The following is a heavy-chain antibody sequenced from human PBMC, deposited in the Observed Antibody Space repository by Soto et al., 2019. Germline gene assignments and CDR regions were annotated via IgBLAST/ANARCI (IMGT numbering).Heavy chain of an antibody. D-gene: IGHD5-12*01. CDR1: GFTFSSYW. V-gene: IGHV3-7*03. CDR2: IKQDGSEK. J-gene: IGHJ6*02. Sequence: PGGSLRLSCAASGFTFSSYWMSWVRQAPGKGLEWVANIKQDGSEKYYVDSVKGRFTISRDNAKNSLYLQMNSLRAEDTAVYYCARVGVYSGYDSYYYYYGMDVWGQGTTVTVSS. CDR3: ARVGVYSGYDSYYYYYGMDV.